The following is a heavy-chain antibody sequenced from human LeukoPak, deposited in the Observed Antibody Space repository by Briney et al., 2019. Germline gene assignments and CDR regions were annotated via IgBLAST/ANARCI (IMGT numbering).Heavy chain of an antibody. V-gene: IGHV3-11*05. Sequence: GGSLRLSCAASGFTFSDYYMGWIRQAPGKGLEWVSYISSSSSYTNYADSVKGRFTISRDNAKNSLYLQMNSLRAEDTAVYYCARVNGYSSSDKTYYFDYWGQGTLVTVSS. CDR3: ARVNGYSSSDKTYYFDY. CDR2: ISSSSSYT. D-gene: IGHD6-13*01. CDR1: GFTFSDYY. J-gene: IGHJ4*02.